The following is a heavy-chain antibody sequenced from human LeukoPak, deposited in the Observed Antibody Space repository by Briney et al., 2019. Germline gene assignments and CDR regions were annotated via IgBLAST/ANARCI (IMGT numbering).Heavy chain of an antibody. J-gene: IGHJ5*02. Sequence: SETLSLTCAVSGDGISDIYWSWIRQPPGKGLEWIGFIHTSGSTYYIPSLKSRVTMSVDTSKNQFSLKLSSVAAADTAVYYCAKLVYSIDGSGHIWFDPWGQGALVSVSS. CDR1: GDGISDIY. D-gene: IGHD2-15*01. CDR3: AKLVYSIDGSGHIWFDP. CDR2: IHTSGST. V-gene: IGHV4-4*09.